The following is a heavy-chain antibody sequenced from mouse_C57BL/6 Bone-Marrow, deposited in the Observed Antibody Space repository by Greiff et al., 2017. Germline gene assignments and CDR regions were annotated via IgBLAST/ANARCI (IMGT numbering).Heavy chain of an antibody. D-gene: IGHD2-12*01. CDR2: ISSGSSTI. CDR1: GFTFSDYG. V-gene: IGHV5-17*01. CDR3: ARAAYYSSSAWLAY. Sequence: EVQGVESGGGLVKPGGSLKLSCAASGFTFSDYGMHWVRQAPEKGLEWVAYISSGSSTIYYADTVKGRFTISRDNAKNTLFLQMNSLRSEDTAMYYCARAAYYSSSAWLAYWGQGTLVTVSA. J-gene: IGHJ3*01.